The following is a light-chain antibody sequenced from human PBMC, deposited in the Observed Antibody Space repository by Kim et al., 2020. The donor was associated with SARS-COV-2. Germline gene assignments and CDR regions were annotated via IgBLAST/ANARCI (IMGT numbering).Light chain of an antibody. CDR2: SND. Sequence: GTRVNISWSGRISNIGSNVVNWYQQITGTAPKLLMYSNDYRPSGVPDRFSGSKAGASASLAISGLQSEDEADYYCAAWDDSLKGSVFGGGTQLTVL. CDR1: ISNIGSNV. CDR3: AAWDDSLKGSV. V-gene: IGLV1-44*01. J-gene: IGLJ3*02.